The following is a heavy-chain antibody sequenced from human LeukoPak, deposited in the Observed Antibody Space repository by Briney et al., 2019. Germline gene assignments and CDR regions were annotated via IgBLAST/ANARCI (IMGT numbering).Heavy chain of an antibody. CDR3: ARTTYYFSSGSLDGFDI. D-gene: IGHD3-10*01. CDR2: IQPGVSNT. CDR1: GYSFTSYW. Sequence: GETLKISCQGSGYSFTSYWIGWVRQMPGKGLEWMGIIQPGVSNTRYSPSFQGQVTISADKTIRTAYLQWSTLKASDTATYYCARTTYYFSSGSLDGFDIWGQGTMVTVSS. V-gene: IGHV5-51*01. J-gene: IGHJ3*02.